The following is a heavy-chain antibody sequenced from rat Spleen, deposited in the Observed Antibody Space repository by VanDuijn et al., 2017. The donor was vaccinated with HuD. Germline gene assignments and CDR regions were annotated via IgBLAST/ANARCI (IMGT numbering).Heavy chain of an antibody. V-gene: IGHV3-3*01. Sequence: EVQLQESGPGLVKPSQSLSLTCSVTGYSITSSYGWNWIRKFPGNKLEWMGYINNVGGTNYNPSLKSRISITRDTSKNQFFLQVNSVTTEDTATYYCARHGYNSYFDYWGQGVMVTVSS. CDR2: INNVGGT. D-gene: IGHD1-9*01. CDR3: ARHGYNSYFDY. J-gene: IGHJ2*01. CDR1: GYSITSSYG.